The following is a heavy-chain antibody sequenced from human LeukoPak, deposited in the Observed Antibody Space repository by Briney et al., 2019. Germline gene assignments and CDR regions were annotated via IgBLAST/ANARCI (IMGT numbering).Heavy chain of an antibody. V-gene: IGHV4-4*07. Sequence: SETLSLTCTVSGDSISGYYWSWIRQPAGKGLEWIGRIYTSGSTNYNPSLKSRVTMSVDTSKNQFSLKLSSVTAADTAVYYCARETLGGYCSSTSCYEIYFDYWGQGTLVTVSS. J-gene: IGHJ4*02. CDR1: GDSISGYY. CDR3: ARETLGGYCSSTSCYEIYFDY. D-gene: IGHD2-2*01. CDR2: IYTSGST.